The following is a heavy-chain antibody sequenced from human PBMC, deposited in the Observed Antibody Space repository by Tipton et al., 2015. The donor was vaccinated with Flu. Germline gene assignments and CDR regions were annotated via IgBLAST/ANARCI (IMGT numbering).Heavy chain of an antibody. J-gene: IGHJ6*02. D-gene: IGHD2-15*01. CDR2: IYYSGST. V-gene: IGHV4-59*01. CDR3: ARDIEATDATDHYSYYVMDV. Sequence: TLSLTCTVSGGSISSYYWSWIRQPPGKGLEWIGYIYYSGSTNYNPSLKSRVTISVDTSKNQFSLKLSSVTAADTAVYYCARDIEATDATDHYSYYVMDVWGQGTTVTVSS. CDR1: GGSISSYY.